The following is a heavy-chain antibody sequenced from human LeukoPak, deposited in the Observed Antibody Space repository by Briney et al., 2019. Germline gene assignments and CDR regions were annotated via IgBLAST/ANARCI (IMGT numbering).Heavy chain of an antibody. CDR2: INSDGSST. J-gene: IGHJ4*02. CDR3: ATALGYCSSTSCYSPGTNVDY. V-gene: IGHV3-74*01. D-gene: IGHD2-2*01. CDR1: GFTFSSYW. Sequence: PGGSLRLSCAASGFTFSSYWMHWVRQAPGKGLVWVSRINSDGSSTSYADSVKGRFTISRDNAKNTLYLQMNSLRAEDTAVYYCATALGYCSSTSCYSPGTNVDYWGQGTLVTVSS.